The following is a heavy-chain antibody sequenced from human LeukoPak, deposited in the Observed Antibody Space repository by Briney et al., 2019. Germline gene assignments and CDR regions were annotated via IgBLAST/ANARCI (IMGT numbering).Heavy chain of an antibody. Sequence: WASVKVSCKASGYIFTGYYIHRVRQAPGQGLEWMGWISPNSGGTNYAQKFQGRVTMTRDTSMSTAYMDVRSLRSDDTAIYYCARVIITTGGAGAFDIWGQGTMVTVSS. CDR2: ISPNSGGT. J-gene: IGHJ3*02. CDR3: ARVIITTGGAGAFDI. D-gene: IGHD3-10*01. V-gene: IGHV1-2*02. CDR1: GYIFTGYY.